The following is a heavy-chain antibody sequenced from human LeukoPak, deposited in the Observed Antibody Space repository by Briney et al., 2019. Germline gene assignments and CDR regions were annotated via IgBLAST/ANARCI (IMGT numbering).Heavy chain of an antibody. CDR3: ARDAQYYDFWSGYYTNWFDP. D-gene: IGHD3-3*01. J-gene: IGHJ5*02. CDR2: IIPIFGTA. Sequence: SVKVSCKASGGTFSSYAISWVRQAPGQGLEWMGGIIPIFGTANYAQKFQGRVTITTDESTSTAYMELSSLRSEDAAVYYCARDAQYYDFWSGYYTNWFDPWGQGTLVTVSS. V-gene: IGHV1-69*05. CDR1: GGTFSSYA.